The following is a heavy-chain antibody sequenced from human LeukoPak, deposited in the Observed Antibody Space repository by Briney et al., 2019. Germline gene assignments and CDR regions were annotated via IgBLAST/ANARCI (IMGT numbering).Heavy chain of an antibody. D-gene: IGHD5-12*01. CDR3: ATDPSGNDYH. V-gene: IGHV3-21*01. Sequence: GGSLRLSCAASGFTFSTYSMNWVRQAPGKGLEWVSSISSTSSYIYYADSVKGRFTISRDNAKNSVYLHMNSLRAEDAAVYYCATDPSGNDYHWGQGTLVTVSS. CDR1: GFTFSTYS. J-gene: IGHJ4*02. CDR2: ISSTSSYI.